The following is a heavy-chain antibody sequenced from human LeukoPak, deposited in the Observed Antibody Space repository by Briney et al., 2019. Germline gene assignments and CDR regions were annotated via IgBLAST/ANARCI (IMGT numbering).Heavy chain of an antibody. Sequence: GASVKVSCKASGYTFTSYGISWVRQAPGQGLEWMGWISGYNGNTNYAQKLQGRVTMTTDTSTSTAYMELRSLRSDDKAVYYCARDDYDSSVPIYFQHWGQGTLVTVSS. CDR2: ISGYNGNT. CDR1: GYTFTSYG. J-gene: IGHJ1*01. CDR3: ARDDYDSSVPIYFQH. V-gene: IGHV1-18*01. D-gene: IGHD3-22*01.